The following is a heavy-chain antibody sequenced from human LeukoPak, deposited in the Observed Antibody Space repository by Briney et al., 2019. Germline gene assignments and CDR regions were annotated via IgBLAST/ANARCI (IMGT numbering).Heavy chain of an antibody. J-gene: IGHJ4*02. CDR2: ISGSGDNT. D-gene: IGHD2-2*01. CDR3: AHGAMYQLDY. Sequence: GGSLRLSCAASGFTFNSYAINWVRQAPGKGLEWVSVISGSGDNTFYADSVKGRFTISRDNSKNTLYLQMHSLRAEDTAVYYCAHGAMYQLDYWGQGTLVTVSS. CDR1: GFTFNSYA. V-gene: IGHV3-23*01.